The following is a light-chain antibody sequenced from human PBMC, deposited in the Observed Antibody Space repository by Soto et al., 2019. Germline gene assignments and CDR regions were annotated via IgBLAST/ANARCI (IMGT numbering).Light chain of an antibody. CDR1: QTVLYSSRNY. J-gene: IGKJ1*01. Sequence: DIVMTQSPDSLAVSLGERATFNCKSTQTVLYSSRNYLAWYQQKPGQPPKLLINWASTRESGVPDRFSGSGSETDFTLIISSLQAEDVAVYDCQQYYSTPRTFGQGTKVEIK. CDR2: WAS. V-gene: IGKV4-1*01. CDR3: QQYYSTPRT.